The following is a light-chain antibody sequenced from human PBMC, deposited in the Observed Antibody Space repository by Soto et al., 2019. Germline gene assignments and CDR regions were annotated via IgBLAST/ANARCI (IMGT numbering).Light chain of an antibody. J-gene: IGKJ3*01. CDR1: QSINNRY. CDR3: QQFGRSPGFT. CDR2: AAS. Sequence: EIVLTQSPGTLSLSPGERATLSCRASQSINNRYLAWYQQKPGQAPRLLISAASSRATGIPDRFSGSGSGTDFTLTISRLEPEDFAVYYCQQFGRSPGFTLGPGTKVDIK. V-gene: IGKV3-20*01.